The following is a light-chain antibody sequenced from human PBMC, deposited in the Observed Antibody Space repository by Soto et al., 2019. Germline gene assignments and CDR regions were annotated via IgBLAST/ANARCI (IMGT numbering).Light chain of an antibody. J-gene: IGKJ1*01. CDR3: QHYNNWPPWT. V-gene: IGKV3-15*01. Sequence: EIVMMQSPATLSVSPGERATLSCRASQIIANNLAWYQQKPGQAPRLLIYGASTKAPGIPARFSGSGSRTEFTLTISSLQSEDFAIYYCQHYNNWPPWTFGQGTRWIS. CDR1: QIIANN. CDR2: GAS.